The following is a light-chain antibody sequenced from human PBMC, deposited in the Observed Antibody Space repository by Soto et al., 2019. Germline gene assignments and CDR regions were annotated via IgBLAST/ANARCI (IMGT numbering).Light chain of an antibody. V-gene: IGKV1-39*01. CDR3: QQSYSSWLT. Sequence: DVHLAQSPSSLSAAVGDRVTITCRARQSINNYLNWYQQKPGEAPKLLVYAASTLQAGVPSRFSGSGSGTDFTLTISRLQPEDVAVYYCQQSYSSWLTFGGGTKVEI. CDR2: AAS. CDR1: QSINNY. J-gene: IGKJ4*01.